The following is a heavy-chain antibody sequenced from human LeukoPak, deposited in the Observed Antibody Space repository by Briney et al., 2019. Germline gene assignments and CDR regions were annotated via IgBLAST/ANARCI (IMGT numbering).Heavy chain of an antibody. V-gene: IGHV1-18*01. J-gene: IGHJ4*02. CDR1: GYIFTSYG. CDR2: ISALNGNT. D-gene: IGHD3-10*01. Sequence: ASVKVSCTASGYIFTSYGFAWVRQAPGQGLEWMGWISALNGNTNYAQKFQGRVTMTTDTSTSTAYMELRSLTSDDTAMYYCARDPEGVTPLDYWGQGTLVTVSS. CDR3: ARDPEGVTPLDY.